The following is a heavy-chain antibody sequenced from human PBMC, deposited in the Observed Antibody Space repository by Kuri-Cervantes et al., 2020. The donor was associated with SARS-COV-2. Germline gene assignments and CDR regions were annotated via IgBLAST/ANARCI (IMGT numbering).Heavy chain of an antibody. V-gene: IGHV3-48*04. CDR2: ISSSSTI. D-gene: IGHD6-13*01. CDR1: GFTFSSYS. J-gene: IGHJ4*02. CDR3: ARVEAAAVDY. Sequence: GGSLRLSCAASGFTFSSYSMNWVRQAPGKGLEWVSYISSSSTIYYADSVKGRFTISRDNAKNSLYLQVNSLRAEDTAVYYCARVEAAAVDYWGQGTLVTVSS.